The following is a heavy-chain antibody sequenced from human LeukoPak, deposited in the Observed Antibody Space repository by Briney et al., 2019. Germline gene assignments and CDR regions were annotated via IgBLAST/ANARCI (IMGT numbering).Heavy chain of an antibody. J-gene: IGHJ4*02. CDR1: GFTFSTLA. Sequence: PGRSLRLSCAASGFTFSTLAMSWVRQAPGKGLEWVSSISSRGDDTSYADSVKGRFTISRDNSKNTLYLQMNSLRAEDTAVYYCARDLRSIVVVTASYYFDYWDQGTLVTVSS. V-gene: IGHV3-23*01. D-gene: IGHD2-21*02. CDR2: ISSRGDDT. CDR3: ARDLRSIVVVTASYYFDY.